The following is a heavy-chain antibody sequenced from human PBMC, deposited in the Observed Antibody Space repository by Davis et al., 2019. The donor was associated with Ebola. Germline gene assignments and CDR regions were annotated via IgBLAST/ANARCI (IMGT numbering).Heavy chain of an antibody. D-gene: IGHD6-19*01. CDR1: GGSISSSYW. V-gene: IGHV4-4*02. J-gene: IGHJ4*02. Sequence: MPSETLSLTCAVSGGSISSSYWWSWVRQPPGKGLEWTGEIYHTGSTNYNPSLKSRVTISVDKSKNQFSLKLSSVTAADTAVYFYARDREWLVQGYFDYWGQGTLVTVSS. CDR3: ARDREWLVQGYFDY. CDR2: IYHTGST.